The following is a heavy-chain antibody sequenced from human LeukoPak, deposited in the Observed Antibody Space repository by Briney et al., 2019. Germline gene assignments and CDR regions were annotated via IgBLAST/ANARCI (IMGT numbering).Heavy chain of an antibody. V-gene: IGHV4-61*02. D-gene: IGHD3-3*01. J-gene: IGHJ4*02. Sequence: SETLSLTCTVSGGSISSGSYYWSWIRQPAGKGLEWIGRIYTSGSTNYNPSLKSRVTISVDTSKNQFSLKLSSVTAADTAVYYCARHSTFFGVVIIKGRVRGPFDYWGQGTLATVSS. CDR2: IYTSGST. CDR3: ARHSTFFGVVIIKGRVRGPFDY. CDR1: GGSISSGSYY.